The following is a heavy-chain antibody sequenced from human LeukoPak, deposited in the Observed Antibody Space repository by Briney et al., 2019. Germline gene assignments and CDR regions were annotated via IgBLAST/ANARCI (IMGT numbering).Heavy chain of an antibody. CDR2: IYPSDSDT. CDR1: GYSFTSFW. J-gene: IGHJ4*02. D-gene: IGHD5-18*01. Sequence: GESLKISCKGSGYSFTSFWIGWVRQMPGKGLEWMGIIYPSDSDTRYSPSFLGQVTISADKSTSTAYLQWSSLKASDTAMYYCARQTGYSYGYGMIDYWGQGTLVTVSS. V-gene: IGHV5-51*01. CDR3: ARQTGYSYGYGMIDY.